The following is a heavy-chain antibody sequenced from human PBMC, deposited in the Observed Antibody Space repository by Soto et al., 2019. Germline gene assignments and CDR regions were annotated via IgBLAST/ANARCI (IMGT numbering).Heavy chain of an antibody. CDR1: RFTFSTYA. Sequence: LLESGGGLVQPGGSLRLSCAASRFTFSTYAMTWVRQAPGKGLEWVSSISGSGGSTYYADSVKGRFTLSRDNSKNTLFLQMNSLRVEDTAVYYCAKTEGRGTFYYYAMDVWGQGTTVTVSS. CDR2: ISGSGGST. V-gene: IGHV3-23*01. D-gene: IGHD3-16*01. CDR3: AKTEGRGTFYYYAMDV. J-gene: IGHJ6*02.